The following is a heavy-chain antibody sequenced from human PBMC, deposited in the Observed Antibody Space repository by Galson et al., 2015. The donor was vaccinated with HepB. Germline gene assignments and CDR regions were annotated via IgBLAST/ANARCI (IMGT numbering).Heavy chain of an antibody. J-gene: IGHJ4*02. Sequence: SLRLSCAASGFTFSSYAMHWVRQAPGKGLEWVAVISYDGTNKYYADSVKGRFTISRDNSKNTLYLQMNSLRPEDTAVYYCARDVATYYDFWSGPAIDYWGQGTLVTVSS. D-gene: IGHD3-3*01. CDR3: ARDVATYYDFWSGPAIDY. CDR2: ISYDGTNK. CDR1: GFTFSSYA. V-gene: IGHV3-30-3*01.